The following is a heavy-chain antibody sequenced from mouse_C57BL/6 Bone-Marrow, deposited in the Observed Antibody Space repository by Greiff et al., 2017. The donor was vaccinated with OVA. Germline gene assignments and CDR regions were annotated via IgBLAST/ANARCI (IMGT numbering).Heavy chain of an antibody. J-gene: IGHJ4*01. D-gene: IGHD1-1*01. Sequence: VQLQQSGPELVKPGASVKISCKASGYSFTDYNMNWVKQSNGKSLEWIGVLTPNYGTTSYNQKFKGKATLTVAQSSSTAFMQLSSLTSEDSAVYYCAREGVLLRSYAMDYWGQGTSVTVSS. CDR1: GYSFTDYN. CDR2: LTPNYGTT. CDR3: AREGVLLRSYAMDY. V-gene: IGHV1-39*01.